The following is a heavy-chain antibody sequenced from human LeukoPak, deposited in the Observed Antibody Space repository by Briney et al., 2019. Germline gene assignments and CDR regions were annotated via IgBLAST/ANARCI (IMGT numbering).Heavy chain of an antibody. Sequence: SVKVSCKASGGTFSSYAITWVRQAPGQGLEWMGGIIPIFGTTNNAQKFQGRVTITADESTSTAYMELSSLRYDDTAVYYCASMESSGFYLDYWGQGTLVTVSS. CDR2: IIPIFGTT. CDR1: GGTFSSYA. J-gene: IGHJ4*02. D-gene: IGHD3-22*01. V-gene: IGHV1-69*13. CDR3: ASMESSGFYLDY.